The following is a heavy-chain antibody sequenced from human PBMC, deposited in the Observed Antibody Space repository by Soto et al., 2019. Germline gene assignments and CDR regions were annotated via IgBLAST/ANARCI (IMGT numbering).Heavy chain of an antibody. CDR2: ISYDGSNK. D-gene: IGHD4-17*01. J-gene: IGHJ5*02. Sequence: QVQLVESGGGVVQPGRSLRLSCAASGFTFSSYAMHWVRQAPGKGLEWVAVISYDGSNKYYADSVKGRFTISRDNSKNTLYLQMNSLRAEDTAVYYCARASSELSPQTTVTTWDSSDGDGRASDWFDPWGQGTLVTVSS. V-gene: IGHV3-30-3*01. CDR3: ARASSELSPQTTVTTWDSSDGDGRASDWFDP. CDR1: GFTFSSYA.